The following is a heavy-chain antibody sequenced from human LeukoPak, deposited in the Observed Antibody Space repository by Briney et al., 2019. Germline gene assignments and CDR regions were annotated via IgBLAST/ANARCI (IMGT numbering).Heavy chain of an antibody. D-gene: IGHD7-27*01. V-gene: IGHV5-51*01. CDR2: IYPGDSDT. Sequence: GESLKISCKGSGYSFTSYWIGWVRQMPGKGLEWMGIIYPGDSDTRYSPSFQGQVTISADKSISTAYLQWSSLKASDTAMYYCARLPGGNTGVGDAFDIWGPGTMVTVSS. CDR3: ARLPGGNTGVGDAFDI. J-gene: IGHJ3*02. CDR1: GYSFTSYW.